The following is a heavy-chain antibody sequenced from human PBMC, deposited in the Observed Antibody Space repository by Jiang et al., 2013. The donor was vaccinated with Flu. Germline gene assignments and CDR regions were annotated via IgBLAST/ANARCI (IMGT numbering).Heavy chain of an antibody. CDR3: AKDRGLDLTTDTAMAYYGMDV. D-gene: IGHD5-18*01. CDR1: GFTFSSYA. V-gene: IGHV3-23*01. CDR2: ISGSGGST. J-gene: IGHJ6*02. Sequence: QLLESGGGLVQPGGSLRLSCAASGFTFSSYAMSWVRQAPGKGLEWVSAISGSGGSTYYADSVKGRFTISRDNSKNTLYLQMNSLRAEDTAVYYCAKDRGLDLTTDTAMAYYGMDVWGQGTTVTVSS.